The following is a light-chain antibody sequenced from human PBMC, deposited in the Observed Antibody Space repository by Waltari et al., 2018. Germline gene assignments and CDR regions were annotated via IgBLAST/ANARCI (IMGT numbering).Light chain of an antibody. V-gene: IGKV1-17*01. CDR1: QGISNY. CDR3: LQYNSKPFA. Sequence: DIQMTQSPSSLSASVGDRVTISCRARQGISNYLSWYQQKPGKAPKRLIYAASSLESGVPSRFSGSGSGTEFTLTISSLQPEDFAAYCCLQYNSKPFAFGPGTKLDIK. CDR2: AAS. J-gene: IGKJ3*01.